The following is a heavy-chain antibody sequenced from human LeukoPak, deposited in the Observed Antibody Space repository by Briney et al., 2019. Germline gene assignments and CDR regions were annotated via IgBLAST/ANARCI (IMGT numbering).Heavy chain of an antibody. CDR1: GFTFSSYS. J-gene: IGHJ4*02. D-gene: IGHD6-13*01. Sequence: GGSLRLSCAASGFTFSSYSMNWVRQAPGKGLEWVSSISSSSSYIYYADSVKGRFTISRDNAKNSLYLQMNSLGAEDTAVYYCARPLYSSSWYLGAWGQGTLVTVSS. CDR2: ISSSSSYI. CDR3: ARPLYSSSWYLGA. V-gene: IGHV3-21*01.